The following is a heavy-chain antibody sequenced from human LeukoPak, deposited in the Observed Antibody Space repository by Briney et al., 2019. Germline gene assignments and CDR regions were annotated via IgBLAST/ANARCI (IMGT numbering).Heavy chain of an antibody. J-gene: IGHJ5*02. CDR3: ARDRNSGSYYSWFDP. Sequence: PSVTLSLTCTVSGGSISSYYWSWIRQPPGKGLEWIGYVYYSGSTNYNPSLKSRVTISVDTSKNQFSLKLSSVTAADTAVYYCARDRNSGSYYSWFDPWGQGTLVTVSS. D-gene: IGHD1-26*01. V-gene: IGHV4-59*01. CDR1: GGSISSYY. CDR2: VYYSGST.